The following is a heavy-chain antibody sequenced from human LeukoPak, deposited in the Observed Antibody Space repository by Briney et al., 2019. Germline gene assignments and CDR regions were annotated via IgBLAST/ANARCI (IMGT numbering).Heavy chain of an antibody. CDR1: GFTFSSYS. CDR2: ISSSSSYI. Sequence: GGSLRLSCAASGFTFSSYSMTWVRQAPGKGLEWVSSISSSSSYIYYADSVKGRFTISRDNAKNSLYLQMNSLRAEDTAVYYCXXXXXGXXXFDIWGQGTMVTVSS. CDR3: XXXXXGXXXFDI. J-gene: IGHJ3*02. V-gene: IGHV3-21*01.